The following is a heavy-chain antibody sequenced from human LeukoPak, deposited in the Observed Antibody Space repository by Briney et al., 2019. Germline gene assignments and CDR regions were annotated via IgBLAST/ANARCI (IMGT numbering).Heavy chain of an antibody. V-gene: IGHV4-34*01. CDR2: INRSGST. CDR1: DGSFSGYF. D-gene: IGHD6-6*01. J-gene: IGHJ4*02. Sequence: SETLSLTCAVYDGSFSGYFWSWIRQPPGKGLEWIGEINRSGSTNYNPSLKSRVILSVGTSSNQFSLKLNSVTAADTALYYCARGTVEYTNSPPVFDYWGQATLVTVSS. CDR3: ARGTVEYTNSPPVFDY.